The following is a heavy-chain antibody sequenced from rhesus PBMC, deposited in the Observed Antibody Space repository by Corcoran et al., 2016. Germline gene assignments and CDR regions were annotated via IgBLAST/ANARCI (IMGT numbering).Heavy chain of an antibody. CDR1: GYSISSGYG. CDR3: ARGGRRYCTGSGCYARDAFDF. D-gene: IGHD2-21*01. V-gene: IGHV4-122*02. Sequence: QLQLQESGPGLVKPSETLSLTCAVSGYSISSGYGWSWIRQPPGKGLEWIGYISYIGGTSYNQSLKSRVTISRDTSKNQVSLKLSSVTAADTAVYYCARGGRRYCTGSGCYARDAFDFWGQGLRVTVSS. J-gene: IGHJ3*01. CDR2: ISYIGGT.